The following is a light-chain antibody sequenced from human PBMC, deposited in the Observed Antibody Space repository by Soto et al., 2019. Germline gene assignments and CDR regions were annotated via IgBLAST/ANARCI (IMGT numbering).Light chain of an antibody. Sequence: ILLTQSPGILSLSPGERATLSCMASQSVSSSYLAWYQQKPGQPPRLLIYGASSRATGIPDRFSGSGSATDFPLTISRLEPEDFAVYYCQQYGSSTTFGQGTRLEIK. J-gene: IGKJ5*01. CDR3: QQYGSSTT. CDR1: QSVSSSY. CDR2: GAS. V-gene: IGKV3-20*01.